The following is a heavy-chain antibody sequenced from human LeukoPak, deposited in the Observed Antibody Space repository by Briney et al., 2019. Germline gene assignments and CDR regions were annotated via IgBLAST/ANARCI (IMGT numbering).Heavy chain of an antibody. J-gene: IGHJ6*03. CDR1: GYTSTSYD. Sequence: ASVKVSCKASGYTSTSYDINWVRQATGQGLEWMGWMNPNSGNTGYAQKFQGRVTMTRNTSISTAYMELSSLRSEDTAVYYCARGYRYCTNGVCFWSYYYMDVWGKGTTVTVSS. CDR3: ARGYRYCTNGVCFWSYYYMDV. D-gene: IGHD2-8*01. CDR2: MNPNSGNT. V-gene: IGHV1-8*01.